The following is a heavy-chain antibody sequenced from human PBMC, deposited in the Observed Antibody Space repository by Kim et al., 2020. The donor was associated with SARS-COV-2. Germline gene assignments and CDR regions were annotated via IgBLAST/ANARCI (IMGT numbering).Heavy chain of an antibody. V-gene: IGHV4-59*13. J-gene: IGHJ5*02. CDR2: IHRDGTT. CDR3: ARQSNTWDFDH. D-gene: IGHD1-26*01. Sequence: SETLSLTCSVSSGSISTFFWSWVRQPPGGRLEWIAYIHRDGTTNYNPSLRSRVTISLDTSKNQVYLKVDSVTAADTAVYFCARQSNTWDFDHWGQGSLVT. CDR1: SGSISTFF.